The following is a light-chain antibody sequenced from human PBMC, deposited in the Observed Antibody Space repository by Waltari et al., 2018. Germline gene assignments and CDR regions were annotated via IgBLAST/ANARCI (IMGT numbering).Light chain of an antibody. CDR2: GVN. CDR1: GSNIGAGYD. Sequence: QSVLTQPPSVSGAPGQRVFISCTGRGSNIGAGYDVHWYQQLPGKAPKLLIYGVNTRPLGVPDRFSGSLSGTSAYLAIAGLQADDEADYYCQSYDPSLSVVFGGGTRLTVL. CDR3: QSYDPSLSVV. V-gene: IGLV1-40*01. J-gene: IGLJ2*01.